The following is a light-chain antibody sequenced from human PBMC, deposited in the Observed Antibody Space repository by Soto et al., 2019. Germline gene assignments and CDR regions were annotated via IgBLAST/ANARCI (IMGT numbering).Light chain of an antibody. CDR3: QQSYSTPLT. V-gene: IGKV1-39*01. CDR2: AAS. CDR1: QSISSY. J-gene: IGKJ4*01. Sequence: DIQMTQSPSSLSSSVGDRVTITCRASQSISSYLNWSQQKPGKAPKLLIYAASSLQSGVPSRFSGSGSVTDFTLTISRMQPEDFATYYCQQSYSTPLTCGGGPKVEIK.